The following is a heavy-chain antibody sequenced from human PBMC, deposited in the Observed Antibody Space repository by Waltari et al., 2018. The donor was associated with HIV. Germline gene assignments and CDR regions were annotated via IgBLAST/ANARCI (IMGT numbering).Heavy chain of an antibody. D-gene: IGHD3-3*01. CDR2: MDDREGFGGGS. Sequence: EVQLLESGGGLVQPGGSLKLSCEAQKLTVNTSGTNWVRQAPGKGLVLVSGMDDREGFGGGSFYADSVKGRFTIFRDKSKKTLFLQMNSLRVEDTAVYYCTKELKFWSNYGSDTWGQGTLVTVSS. J-gene: IGHJ4*02. CDR3: TKELKFWSNYGSDT. CDR1: KLTVNTSG. V-gene: IGHV3-23*01.